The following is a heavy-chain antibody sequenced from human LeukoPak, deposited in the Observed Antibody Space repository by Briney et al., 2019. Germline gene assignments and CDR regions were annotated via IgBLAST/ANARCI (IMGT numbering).Heavy chain of an antibody. Sequence: ASVKVSCKASGGSFSRLSINWVRQVPGQGLEWMGWISAYNGNTNYAQKLQGRVTMTTDTSTSTAYMELRSLRSDDTAVYYCARENYQLLLDYWGQGTLVTVSS. J-gene: IGHJ4*02. D-gene: IGHD2-2*01. V-gene: IGHV1-18*01. CDR1: GGSFSRLS. CDR2: ISAYNGNT. CDR3: ARENYQLLLDY.